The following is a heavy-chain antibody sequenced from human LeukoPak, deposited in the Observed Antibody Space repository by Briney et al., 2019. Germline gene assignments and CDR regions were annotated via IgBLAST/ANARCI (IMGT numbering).Heavy chain of an antibody. CDR1: GFTFSSYA. V-gene: IGHV3-23*01. CDR2: ISGSGGST. CDR3: AKDGERHIVVVTAAPYFDY. Sequence: PGGSLRLSCAASGFTFSSYAMSGVRQAPGKGLEGVSAISGSGGSTYYADPVKGRFTISRDNSKTTLYLQMNSLRAEDTAVYYCAKDGERHIVVVTAAPYFDYWGQGTLVTVSS. J-gene: IGHJ4*02. D-gene: IGHD2-21*02.